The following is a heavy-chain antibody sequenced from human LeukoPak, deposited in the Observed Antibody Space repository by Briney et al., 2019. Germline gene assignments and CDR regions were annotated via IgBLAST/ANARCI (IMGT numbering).Heavy chain of an antibody. Sequence: SVKVSCKASGGTFSSYAISWVRQAPGQGLEWMGRIIPIFGTANYAQKFQGRVTITTDESTSTPYMELSSLRSEDTAVYYCARGTYSSSSVHWGQGTLVTVSS. CDR1: GGTFSSYA. J-gene: IGHJ4*02. V-gene: IGHV1-69*05. CDR2: IIPIFGTA. D-gene: IGHD6-6*01. CDR3: ARGTYSSSSVH.